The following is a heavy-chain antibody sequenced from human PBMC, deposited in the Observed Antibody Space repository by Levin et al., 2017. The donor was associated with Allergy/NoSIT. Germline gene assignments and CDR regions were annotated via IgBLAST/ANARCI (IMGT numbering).Heavy chain of an antibody. V-gene: IGHV3-30*18. CDR1: GFTFSSYG. J-gene: IGHJ4*02. CDR2: ISYDGSNK. D-gene: IGHD1-26*01. CDR3: AKGKGGEPFDY. Sequence: GESLKISCAASGFTFSSYGMHWVRQAPGKGLEWVAVISYDGSNKYYADSVKGRFTISRDNSKNTLYLQMNSLRAEDTAVYYCAKGKGGEPFDYWGQGTLVTVSS.